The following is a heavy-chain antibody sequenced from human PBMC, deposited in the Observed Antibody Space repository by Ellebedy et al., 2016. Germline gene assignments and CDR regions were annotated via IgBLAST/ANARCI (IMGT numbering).Heavy chain of an antibody. CDR3: ARVATAMVTGYFDY. Sequence: SETLSLTCTVSGGSISSGGYYWSWIRQHPGKGLEWIGYIYYSGSTYYNPSLKSRVTISVDTSKNQFSLKLSSVTAADTAVYYCARVATAMVTGYFDYWGQGTLVTVSS. CDR2: IYYSGST. J-gene: IGHJ4*02. V-gene: IGHV4-31*03. CDR1: GGSISSGGYY. D-gene: IGHD5-18*01.